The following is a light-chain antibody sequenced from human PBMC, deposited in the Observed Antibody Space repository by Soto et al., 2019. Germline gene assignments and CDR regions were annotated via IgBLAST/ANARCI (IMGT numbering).Light chain of an antibody. CDR2: EDS. CDR1: SSDVGSYNL. CDR3: CSYADSSTYV. Sequence: QSALTQPASVSGSPGQSITISCTGTSSDVGSYNLVSWYQQHPGKAPKLMIYEDSKRPSGVSNRFSGPKSGNTASLTISGLQTEDEADYYCCSYADSSTYVFGTGTQLTVL. J-gene: IGLJ1*01. V-gene: IGLV2-23*01.